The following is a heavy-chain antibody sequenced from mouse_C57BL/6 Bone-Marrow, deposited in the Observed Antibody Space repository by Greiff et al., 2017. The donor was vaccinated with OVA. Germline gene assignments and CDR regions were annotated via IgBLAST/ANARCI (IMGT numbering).Heavy chain of an antibody. CDR3: TTITCWVAY. Sequence: VQLPQSGAELVRPGASVTLSCTASGFNIKADYMHCVKQRPEQGLEWLGWIDPENGDTESASEFQVKATITADTSSNTAYLQLSSLTSEDTAVYYCTTITCWVAYGGQGTLVTVSA. J-gene: IGHJ3*01. D-gene: IGHD2-4*01. CDR2: IDPENGDT. CDR1: GFNIKADY. V-gene: IGHV14-4*01.